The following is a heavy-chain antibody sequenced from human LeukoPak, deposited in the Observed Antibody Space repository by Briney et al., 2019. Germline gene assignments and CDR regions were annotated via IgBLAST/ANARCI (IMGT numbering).Heavy chain of an antibody. V-gene: IGHV4-59*02. CDR1: GGSVSSYY. CDR2: IHYSGST. J-gene: IGHJ5*02. D-gene: IGHD3-10*01. CDR3: ARGGYYGSGNDFRFDP. Sequence: SETLSLTCTVSGGSVSSYYWSWIRQPPGKGLEWIGYIHYSGSTNYNPSLKSRVTISVDTSKNQFSLKLSSVTAADTAVYYCARGGYYGSGNDFRFDPWGQGTLVTVSS.